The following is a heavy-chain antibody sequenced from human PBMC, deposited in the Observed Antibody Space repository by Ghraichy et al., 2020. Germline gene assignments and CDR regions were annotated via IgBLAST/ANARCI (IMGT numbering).Heavy chain of an antibody. CDR2: ISSSSSYI. J-gene: IGHJ4*02. V-gene: IGHV3-21*01. CDR3: ATHAGGSGSFPDY. Sequence: GGSLRLSCAASGFTFSSYSMNWVRQAPGKGLEWVSSISSSSSYIYYADSVKGRFTISRDNAKNSLYLQMNSLRAEDTAVYYCATHAGGSGSFPDYWGQGTLVTVSS. D-gene: IGHD3-10*01. CDR1: GFTFSSYS.